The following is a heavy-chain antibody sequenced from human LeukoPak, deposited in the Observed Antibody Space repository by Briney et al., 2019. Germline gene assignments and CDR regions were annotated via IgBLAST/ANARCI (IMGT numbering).Heavy chain of an antibody. D-gene: IGHD3-10*01. J-gene: IGHJ4*02. CDR3: ARGVIQDGSGRGRYYFDY. Sequence: KPSETLSLTCAVYGGSFSGYYWSWIRQPPGKGLEWIGEINHSGSTNYNPSLKSRVTISVDTSKNQFSLKLSSVTAADTAVYYCARGVIQDGSGRGRYYFDYWGQGTLVTVSS. CDR1: GGSFSGYY. CDR2: INHSGST. V-gene: IGHV4-34*01.